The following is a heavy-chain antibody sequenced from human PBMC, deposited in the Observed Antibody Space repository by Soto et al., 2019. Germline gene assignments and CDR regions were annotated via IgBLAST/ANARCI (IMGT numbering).Heavy chain of an antibody. J-gene: IGHJ4*02. D-gene: IGHD2-2*01. CDR1: GASISGNY. V-gene: IGHV4-59*06. Sequence: PSETLSLTCNVSGASISGNYWSWIRQPPGKGLEWIGYIYYSGSTYYNPSLKSRVTISVDTSKNQFSLKLSSVTAADTAVYYCARASSSTSTVTWYYFDYWGQGTLVTVSS. CDR2: IYYSGST. CDR3: ARASSSTSTVTWYYFDY.